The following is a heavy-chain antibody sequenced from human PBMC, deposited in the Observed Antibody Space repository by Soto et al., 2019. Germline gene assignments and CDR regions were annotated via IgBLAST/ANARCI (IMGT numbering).Heavy chain of an antibody. CDR3: AKGPTTVTTRWFDP. CDR1: GFTFSNSA. Sequence: GGSLRLSCAASGFTFSNSAMSWVRQAPGKGLEWVSVISGSGGGTFYADSVKGRFTISRDNSGDTLYLQMNSLTAEDTAVYYCAKGPTTVTTRWFDPWGQGTLVTVSS. CDR2: ISGSGGGT. V-gene: IGHV3-23*01. J-gene: IGHJ5*02. D-gene: IGHD4-17*01.